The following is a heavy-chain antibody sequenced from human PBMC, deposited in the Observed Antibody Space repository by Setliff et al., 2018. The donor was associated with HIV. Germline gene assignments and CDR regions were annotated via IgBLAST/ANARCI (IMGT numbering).Heavy chain of an antibody. CDR3: ARGITVSDVVTTKWLDT. CDR2: ISYSGST. D-gene: IGHD3-3*01. Sequence: SETLSLTCTVSDGSMKSYDWNWIRQSPGKGLEWIGHISYSGSTNYNPSLKSRVTISKDTPKDQFSLKLTSVTAADTAVYFCARGITVSDVVTTKWLDTWGQGTLVTVSS. V-gene: IGHV4-59*01. CDR1: DGSMKSYD. J-gene: IGHJ5*02.